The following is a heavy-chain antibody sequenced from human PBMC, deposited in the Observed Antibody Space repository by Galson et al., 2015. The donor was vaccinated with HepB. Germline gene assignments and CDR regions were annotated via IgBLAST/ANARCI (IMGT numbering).Heavy chain of an antibody. J-gene: IGHJ3*02. V-gene: IGHV1-69*13. CDR1: GGTFSSFG. CDR3: AREPWEHYILGAFDI. D-gene: IGHD1-26*01. CDR2: ITPIFDTA. Sequence: SVKVSCKASGGTFSSFGINWVRQAPGQGLEWMGGITPIFDTANYAQKFQGRVTITADESTSTAYMELSSLTSEDTAVYYCAREPWEHYILGAFDIWGQGTMVTVSS.